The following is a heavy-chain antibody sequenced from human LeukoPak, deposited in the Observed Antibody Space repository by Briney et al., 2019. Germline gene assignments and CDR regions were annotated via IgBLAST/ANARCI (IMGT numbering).Heavy chain of an antibody. V-gene: IGHV3-49*03. CDR1: GFSFGDYA. CDR2: IRSEDYGGTT. Sequence: GGSLRLSCTASGFSFGDYAMSWFRQAPGKGLEWVGFIRSEDYGGTTEYAASMEGRFTISRDDSKSIAYLQTNSLKTEDTAVYYCTRALRYFDWLLLFDYWGQGTLVTVSS. D-gene: IGHD3-9*01. CDR3: TRALRYFDWLLLFDY. J-gene: IGHJ4*02.